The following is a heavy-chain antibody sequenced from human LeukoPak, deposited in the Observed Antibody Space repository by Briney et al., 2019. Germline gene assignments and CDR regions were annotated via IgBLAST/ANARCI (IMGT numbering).Heavy chain of an antibody. CDR3: ARGVEPLAANTLAY. D-gene: IGHD1-14*01. Sequence: GGSLRLSCAASGFTVISNDMTWVRQAPGKGLEWVSGLYSGGNTKYADSVQGRFTISRDKSKNTLYLEMNNLSPDDTAVYYCARGVEPLAANTLAYWGQGTLVTVSS. CDR2: LYSGGNT. J-gene: IGHJ4*02. V-gene: IGHV3-53*01. CDR1: GFTVISND.